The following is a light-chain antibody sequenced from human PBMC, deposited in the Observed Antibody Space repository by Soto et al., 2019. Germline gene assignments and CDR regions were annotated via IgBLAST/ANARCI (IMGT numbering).Light chain of an antibody. Sequence: EIVMTQSPATLSVSPGEGATLSCKASQNVYNNLAWYQQRPGQPPRLLIDDASTRATGISARFSGSGYGTEFTHTISSVQAEVFAVYFCQQCRKWPLPFGGGPEVEIK. CDR2: DAS. CDR3: QQCRKWPLP. V-gene: IGKV3-15*01. CDR1: QNVYNN. J-gene: IGKJ4*02.